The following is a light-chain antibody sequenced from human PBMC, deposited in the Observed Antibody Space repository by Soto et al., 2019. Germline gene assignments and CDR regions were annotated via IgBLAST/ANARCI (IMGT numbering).Light chain of an antibody. CDR3: QQGIRFPLT. J-gene: IGKJ4*01. V-gene: IGKV1-12*01. CDR1: QAINRY. CDR2: TTS. Sequence: DIQMTQSPSSVSASVGDRVTITCRASQAINRYLAWYQQKPGKAPNLLLYTTSSLQSGVPSRFSGSGSGTDFTLTISSPAPEDFATYYCQQGIRFPLTFGGGTKAEIK.